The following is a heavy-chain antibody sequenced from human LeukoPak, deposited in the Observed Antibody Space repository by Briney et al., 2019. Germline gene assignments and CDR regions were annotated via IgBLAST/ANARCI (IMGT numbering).Heavy chain of an antibody. V-gene: IGHV4-4*07. CDR1: GASISSYY. CDR2: IYATGSP. D-gene: IGHD2-2*01. CDR3: ARDRVVPAAFDD. Sequence: SETLSLTCTVSGASISSYYWSWIRQPADRGLEWIGRIYATGSPNYNPSLKSRVTMSVDTSKNQFSLKLTSVTAADTAVYYCARDRVVPAAFDDWGQGTLVTASS. J-gene: IGHJ4*02.